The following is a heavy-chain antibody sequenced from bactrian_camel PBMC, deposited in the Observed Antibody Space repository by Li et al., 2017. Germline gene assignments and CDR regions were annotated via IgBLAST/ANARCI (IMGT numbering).Heavy chain of an antibody. CDR3: AKTGDGGTWGEYNY. Sequence: HVQLVESGGGLVQPGGSLRLSCAASGFTFSKSDMRWVRQAPGKGLEWLSTIYSDGSNTYYADSVKGRFTISRDNAKNTVYLQLNSLKTEDMAMYYCAKTGDGGTWGEYNYWGQGTQVTVS. CDR1: GFTFSKSD. CDR2: IYSDGSNT. V-gene: IGHV3-2*01. J-gene: IGHJ4*01. D-gene: IGHD6*01.